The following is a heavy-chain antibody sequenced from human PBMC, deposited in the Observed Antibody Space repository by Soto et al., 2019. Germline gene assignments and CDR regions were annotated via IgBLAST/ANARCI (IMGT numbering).Heavy chain of an antibody. J-gene: IGHJ6*02. Sequence: QVQVVQSGVEVRRPGSSVKVSCKASGDTFKTCVISWVRQAPGQGLEWMGGIIPLFGTTDFAQRFQGRITMTTDESKTTAYMELRRLRSEDTATYSCAAELGFGNFSVGWGQVTTVIVSS. CDR2: IIPLFGTT. CDR1: GDTFKTCV. CDR3: AAELGFGNFSVG. V-gene: IGHV1-69*01. D-gene: IGHD7-27*01.